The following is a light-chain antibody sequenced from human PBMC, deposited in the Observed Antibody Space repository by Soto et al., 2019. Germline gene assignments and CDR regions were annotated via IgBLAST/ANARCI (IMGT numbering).Light chain of an antibody. Sequence: DIQMTQSPSSVSASVIDRVTITCRASQSISSYLNWYQQKPGTAPKVLIYAESSLQSGVPSRFSGSGSGTDFTLTISSLQPEDFATYYCQQSYSNRWTFGQGTKVDIK. V-gene: IGKV1-39*01. J-gene: IGKJ1*01. CDR3: QQSYSNRWT. CDR2: AES. CDR1: QSISSY.